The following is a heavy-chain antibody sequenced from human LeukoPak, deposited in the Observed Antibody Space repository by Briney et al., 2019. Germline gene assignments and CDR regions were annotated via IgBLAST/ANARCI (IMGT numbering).Heavy chain of an antibody. CDR3: ARGTYPHRSGSDY. V-gene: IGHV1-18*01. Sequence: ASVKVSCKASGYTFTSYGISWVRQAPGQGLEWMGWISPYNGNTNYAQKLQGRVPITTKTSTNTAHMEPRRREPDEPACYYLARGTYPHRSGSDYWGQGTLVTVSS. CDR2: ISPYNGNT. CDR1: GYTFTSYG. D-gene: IGHD3-3*01. J-gene: IGHJ4*02.